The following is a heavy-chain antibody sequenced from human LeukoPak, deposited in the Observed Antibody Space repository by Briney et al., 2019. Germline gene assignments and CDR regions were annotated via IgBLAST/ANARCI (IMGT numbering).Heavy chain of an antibody. D-gene: IGHD2-21*02. CDR2: FDPEDGET. CDR1: GYTLTELS. CDR3: ATVLAYCGGDCYSGPFDY. J-gene: IGHJ4*02. Sequence: ASVKVSCKVSGYTLTELSTHWVRQAPGKGLEWMGGFDPEDGETIYAQKFQGRVTMTEDTSTDTAYMELSSLRSEDTAVYYCATVLAYCGGDCYSGPFDYWGQGTLVTVSS. V-gene: IGHV1-24*01.